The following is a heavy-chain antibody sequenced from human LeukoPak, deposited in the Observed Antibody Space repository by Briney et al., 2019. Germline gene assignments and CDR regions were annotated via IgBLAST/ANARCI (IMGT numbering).Heavy chain of an antibody. D-gene: IGHD3-10*01. V-gene: IGHV3-74*01. CDR1: GFTFSSYW. CDR3: ARDATMVPLYYYYYMDV. CDR2: INSDGSST. Sequence: PGGSLRLSCAASGFTFSSYWMHWVRQAPGKGLVWVSRINSDGSSTSYADSVKGRFTISRDNAKNTLYLQMNSLRAEDTAVYYCARDATMVPLYYYYYMDVWGKGTTVTVSS. J-gene: IGHJ6*03.